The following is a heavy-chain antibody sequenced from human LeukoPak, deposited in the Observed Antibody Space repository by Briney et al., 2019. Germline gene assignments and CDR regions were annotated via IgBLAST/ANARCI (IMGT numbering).Heavy chain of an antibody. CDR1: GFTFSAYV. Sequence: GGSLRLSCLASGFTFSAYVMNWVRQAPGKGLEGVSYIAGSDSTTYYADSVKGRFTIFRDKAMNSLYLQMNSLRAEDTALYCCTTLGNHLDSWGQGTLVTVSS. D-gene: IGHD4-23*01. V-gene: IGHV3-48*03. CDR3: TTLGNHLDS. CDR2: IAGSDSTT. J-gene: IGHJ4*02.